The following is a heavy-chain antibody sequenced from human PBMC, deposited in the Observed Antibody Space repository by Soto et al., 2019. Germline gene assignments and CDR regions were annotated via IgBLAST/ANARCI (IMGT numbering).Heavy chain of an antibody. CDR2: IYWDDDK. V-gene: IGHV2-5*02. J-gene: IGHJ4*02. CDR3: AHKVLPYDFWSGYLGGYFDY. D-gene: IGHD3-3*01. Sequence: SGPTLVNPTQTLTLTCTFSGFSLSTSGVGVGWIRQPPGKALEWLALIYWDDDKRYSPSLKSRLTITKDTSKNQVVLTMTNMDPVDTATYYCAHKVLPYDFWSGYLGGYFDYWGQGTLVTVSS. CDR1: GFSLSTSGVG.